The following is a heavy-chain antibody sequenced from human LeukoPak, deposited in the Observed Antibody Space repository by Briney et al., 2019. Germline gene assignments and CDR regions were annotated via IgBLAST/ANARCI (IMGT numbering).Heavy chain of an antibody. CDR1: GFTFSNDA. CDR3: AKAPLYKKYFDY. J-gene: IGHJ4*02. V-gene: IGHV3-23*01. D-gene: IGHD1-1*01. CDR2: ISNSGDAT. Sequence: GGSLRLSCAASGFTFSNDAMSWVSQAPGKGLEWVSTISNSGDATYYADSVKGRFTISRDNTKNTLYLQMNSLRAEDTAVYYCAKAPLYKKYFDYWGQGTLVTVSS.